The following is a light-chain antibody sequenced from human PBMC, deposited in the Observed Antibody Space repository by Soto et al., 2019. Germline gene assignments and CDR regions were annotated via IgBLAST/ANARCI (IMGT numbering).Light chain of an antibody. CDR3: QQYARSPLT. Sequence: ENVLTQSPGTLPLSPGERAILSCRASQSVDNNYLGWFQQKLGQAPRLLIYGASNRATGIPDRFSGSGSGTDFTLTISRLEPEDFAVYYCQQYARSPLTFGGGTRVEIK. V-gene: IGKV3-20*01. CDR1: QSVDNNY. J-gene: IGKJ4*01. CDR2: GAS.